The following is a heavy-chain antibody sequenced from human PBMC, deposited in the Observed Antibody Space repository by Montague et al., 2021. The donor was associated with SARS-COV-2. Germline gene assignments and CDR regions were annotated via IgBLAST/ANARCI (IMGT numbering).Heavy chain of an antibody. D-gene: IGHD2/OR15-2a*01. J-gene: IGHJ4*02. V-gene: IGHV4-59*08. Sequence: SETLSLTCTVPGGSISSFYWSWFRQPPGKGLEWIGYISDSGSTNYNPSLTSRVTMSVDTSKNQFSLTVNSVAAADTAVYYCARHYSATLPAVYWGQGTLVTVSS. CDR3: ARHYSATLPAVY. CDR1: GGSISSFY. CDR2: ISDSGST.